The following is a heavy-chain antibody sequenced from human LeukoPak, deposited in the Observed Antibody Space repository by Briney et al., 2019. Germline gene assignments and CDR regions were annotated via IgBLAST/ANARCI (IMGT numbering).Heavy chain of an antibody. Sequence: SETLSLTCAVYGGSLSGYYWSWIRQPPGKGLEWIGEINHSGSTNYNPSLKSRVTISVDTSKNQFSLKLSSVTAADTAVYYCARASVTHYYYYYGMDVWGQGTTVTVSS. D-gene: IGHD4-11*01. CDR2: INHSGST. CDR3: ARASVTHYYYYYGMDV. CDR1: GGSLSGYY. J-gene: IGHJ6*02. V-gene: IGHV4-34*01.